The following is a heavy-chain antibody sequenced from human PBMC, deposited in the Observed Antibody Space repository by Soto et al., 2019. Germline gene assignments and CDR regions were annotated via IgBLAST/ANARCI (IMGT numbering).Heavy chain of an antibody. J-gene: IGHJ5*02. V-gene: IGHV1-3*01. Sequence: ASVKVSCKASGYTFTSYAMHWVRQAPGQRLEWMGWINAGNGNTKYSQKFQGRVTNTRDTSASTAYMELSSLRSEDTAVYYCARWGPIISSAYNWFDPWGQGTLVTVSS. CDR1: GYTFTSYA. CDR3: ARWGPIISSAYNWFDP. CDR2: INAGNGNT. D-gene: IGHD7-27*01.